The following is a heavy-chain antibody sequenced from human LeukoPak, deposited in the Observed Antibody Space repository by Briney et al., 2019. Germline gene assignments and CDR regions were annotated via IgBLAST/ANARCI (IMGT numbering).Heavy chain of an antibody. CDR2: IKTKTDGGTT. CDR3: VTRVKSTGDY. J-gene: IGHJ4*02. CDR1: GFTFSNVW. Sequence: GGSLRLPCEASGFTFSNVWMNWVRQAPGKGLEWIGRIKTKTDGGTTEYAAPVERRFTISRDDSKNTVYLQMNSLKTEDTALYYCVTRVKSTGDYWGQGTLVTVSS. V-gene: IGHV3-15*01. D-gene: IGHD1-1*01.